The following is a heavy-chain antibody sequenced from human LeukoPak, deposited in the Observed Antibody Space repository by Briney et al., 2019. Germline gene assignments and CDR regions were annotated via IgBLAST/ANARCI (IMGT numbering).Heavy chain of an antibody. Sequence: GGSLRLSCAVSGFTFSSYGMHWVRQAPGKGLEWMAVISYDGSIKYYADSVKGRFTISRDNSKNTLYLQMNSLRADDAAVYYCHICGYWGQGTLVTVSS. CDR1: GFTFSSYG. CDR2: ISYDGSIK. CDR3: HICGY. J-gene: IGHJ4*02. D-gene: IGHD2-2*01. V-gene: IGHV3-30*03.